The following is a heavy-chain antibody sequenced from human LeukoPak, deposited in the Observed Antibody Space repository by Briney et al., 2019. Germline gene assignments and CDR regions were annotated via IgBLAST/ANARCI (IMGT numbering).Heavy chain of an antibody. CDR2: ISYDGSNK. V-gene: IGHV3-30*03. CDR3: ARRGWLGYCSSTSCPRWFDP. Sequence: GRSLRLSCAASGFTFSSYGMHWVRQAPGKGLEWVAVISYDGSNKYYADSVKGRFTISRDNAKNSLYLQMNSLRAEDTAVYYCARRGWLGYCSSTSCPRWFDPWGQGTLVTVSS. CDR1: GFTFSSYG. J-gene: IGHJ5*02. D-gene: IGHD2-2*01.